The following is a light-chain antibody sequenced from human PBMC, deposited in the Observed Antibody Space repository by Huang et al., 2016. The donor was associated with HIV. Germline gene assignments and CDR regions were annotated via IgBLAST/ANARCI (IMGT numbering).Light chain of an antibody. J-gene: IGKJ1*01. CDR1: ENIRKY. CDR2: AAS. Sequence: DIQMTQSPSSLSAFVGDKVTITCRASENIRKYLNWYQQKPGKAPNLLLYAASSWQSGVPSRFSGSGTGTDFNLTINSLQPEDYATYFCQQSYNAPRTFSQGTKVEIK. V-gene: IGKV1-39*01. CDR3: QQSYNAPRT.